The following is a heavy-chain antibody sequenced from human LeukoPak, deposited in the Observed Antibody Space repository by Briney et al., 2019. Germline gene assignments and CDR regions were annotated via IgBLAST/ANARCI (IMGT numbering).Heavy chain of an antibody. CDR3: AGRGQRYFRD. J-gene: IGHJ1*01. V-gene: IGHV4-4*08. CDR2: IYRLGNT. Sequence: SETLSLTCSVSGDSITTDYWSWLRQPPGKGLEWIGYIYRLGNTDYNPSLKSRVTISVDTSKNQLSLNLSPVTAADTAVYYCAGRGQRYFRDWGQGTLVTVSS. CDR1: GDSITTDY.